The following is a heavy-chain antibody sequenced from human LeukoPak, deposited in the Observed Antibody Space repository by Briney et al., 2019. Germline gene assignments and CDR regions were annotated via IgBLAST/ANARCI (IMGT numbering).Heavy chain of an antibody. CDR3: ARAHGVSGVGYFDY. V-gene: IGHV1-69*04. J-gene: IGHJ4*02. Sequence: SVNVSCKASGGTFSSYAISWVRQAPGQGLEWMGRIIPILGIANYAQKFQGRVTITADKSTSTAYMELSSLRSEDTAVYYCARAHGVSGVGYFDYWGQGTLVTVSS. CDR1: GGTFSSYA. D-gene: IGHD3-10*01. CDR2: IIPILGIA.